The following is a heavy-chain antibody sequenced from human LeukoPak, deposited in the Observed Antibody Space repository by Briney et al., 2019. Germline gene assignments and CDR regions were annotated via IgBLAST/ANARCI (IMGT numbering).Heavy chain of an antibody. Sequence: ASVKVSCEASGYTFTSHAFCWVRQAPGQGLEWMGWVTPFNGNTSYAQKFQGRVTMTTDTSTSTAYMELKSLRSDDTAVYYCARAPHAPYFDWLSHYYMDVWGTGTTVIISS. V-gene: IGHV1-18*01. CDR2: VTPFNGNT. CDR3: ARAPHAPYFDWLSHYYMDV. CDR1: GYTFTSHA. D-gene: IGHD3-9*01. J-gene: IGHJ6*03.